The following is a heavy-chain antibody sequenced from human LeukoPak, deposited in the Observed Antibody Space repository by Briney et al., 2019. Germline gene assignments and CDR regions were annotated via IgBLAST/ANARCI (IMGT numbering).Heavy chain of an antibody. CDR3: ARGELRSYYYGMDV. CDR1: GFIFTNYF. D-gene: IGHD1-26*01. V-gene: IGHV3-7*01. J-gene: IGHJ6*02. Sequence: GGSLRLSCAASGFIFTNYFMSWVRQAPGKGLEWVASIKHDGSEKYYVDSVRGRFTISRDNTMNSLYLQMSSLRAEDTAVYYCARGELRSYYYGMDVWGQGTTVTVSS. CDR2: IKHDGSEK.